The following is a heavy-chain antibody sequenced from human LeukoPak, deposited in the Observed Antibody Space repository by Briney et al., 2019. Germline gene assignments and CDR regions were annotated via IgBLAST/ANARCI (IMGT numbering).Heavy chain of an antibody. CDR2: IKSKTDGGTT. J-gene: IGHJ4*02. V-gene: IGHV3-15*01. CDR3: TTDEYDYVWGSYRPFDY. D-gene: IGHD3-16*02. CDR1: GFTFSNAW. Sequence: GGSLRLSCAASGFTFSNAWMSWVRQAPGKGLEWVGRIKSKTDGGTTDYAAPVKGRFTISRDDSKNTLCLQMNSLKTEDTAVYYCTTDEYDYVWGSYRPFDYWGQGTLVTVSS.